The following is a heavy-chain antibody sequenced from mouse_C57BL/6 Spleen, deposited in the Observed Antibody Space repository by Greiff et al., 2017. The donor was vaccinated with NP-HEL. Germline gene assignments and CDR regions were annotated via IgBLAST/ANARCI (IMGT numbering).Heavy chain of an antibody. J-gene: IGHJ4*01. V-gene: IGHV5-17*01. Sequence: VQLKESGGGLVKPGGSLKLSCAASGFTFSDYGMHWVRQAPEKGLEWVAYISSGSSTIYYADTVKGRFTISRDNAKNTLFLQMTSLRSEDTAMYYCARDYGSSYYAMDYWGQGTSVTVSS. CDR1: GFTFSDYG. CDR3: ARDYGSSYYAMDY. CDR2: ISSGSSTI. D-gene: IGHD1-1*01.